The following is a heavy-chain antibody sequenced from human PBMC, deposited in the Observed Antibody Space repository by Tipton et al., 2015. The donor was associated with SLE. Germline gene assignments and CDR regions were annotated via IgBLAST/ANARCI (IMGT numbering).Heavy chain of an antibody. V-gene: IGHV4-39*07. Sequence: TLSLTCTVSGGSISSSDYYWGWIRQPPGKGLEWIGIIYHNGSTSYIPSLKSRVTISVDTSKNQFSLRLSSVTAVDTAVYFCARLSGDSTWYVDLWGRGTLVTVSS. CDR2: IYHNGST. CDR1: GGSISSSDYY. J-gene: IGHJ2*01. D-gene: IGHD7-27*01. CDR3: ARLSGDSTWYVDL.